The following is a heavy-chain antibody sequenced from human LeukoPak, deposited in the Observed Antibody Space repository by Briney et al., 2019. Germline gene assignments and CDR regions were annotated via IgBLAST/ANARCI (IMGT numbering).Heavy chain of an antibody. CDR3: ARLGYGSGSPFDY. V-gene: IGHV4-39*01. Sequence: SETLSLTCTVSGGSISSSSYYWGWIRQPPGKGLEWIGSIYYSGSTYYNSSLKSRVTISVDTSKNQFSLRLSPVTAADTAVYYCARLGYGSGSPFDYWGQGTLVTVSS. CDR2: IYYSGST. J-gene: IGHJ4*02. CDR1: GGSISSSSYY. D-gene: IGHD3-10*01.